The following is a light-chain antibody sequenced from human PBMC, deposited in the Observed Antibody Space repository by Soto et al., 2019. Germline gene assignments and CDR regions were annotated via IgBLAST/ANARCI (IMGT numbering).Light chain of an antibody. CDR2: AAS. CDR1: QSISSY. J-gene: IGKJ4*01. V-gene: IGKV1-39*01. CDR3: QQGYSTPLT. Sequence: DIQMTQSPSSLSASVGDRVTITCRASQSISSYLNWYQQKPGKDPKLLIYAASSLQSGVPSRFSGSGSVTDFTLTISSLQPEDFATYYCQQGYSTPLTFGGGTKVEIK.